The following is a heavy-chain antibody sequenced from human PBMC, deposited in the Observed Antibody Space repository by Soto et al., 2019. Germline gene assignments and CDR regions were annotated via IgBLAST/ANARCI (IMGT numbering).Heavy chain of an antibody. Sequence: GGSLRLSCAASGFTFSSYEMNWVRQAPGKGLEWVSYISSSGSTIYYADSVKGRFTISRDNAKNSLYLQMNSLRAEDTAVYYCARFVYGDYVYWGQGTLVTVSS. D-gene: IGHD4-17*01. J-gene: IGHJ4*02. CDR2: ISSSGSTI. V-gene: IGHV3-48*03. CDR3: ARFVYGDYVY. CDR1: GFTFSSYE.